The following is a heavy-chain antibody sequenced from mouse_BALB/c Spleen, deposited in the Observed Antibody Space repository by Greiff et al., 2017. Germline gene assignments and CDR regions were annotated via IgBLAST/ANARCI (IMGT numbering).Heavy chain of an antibody. J-gene: IGHJ1*01. CDR2: IWGDGST. CDR3: ARVPQRERGYFDV. Sequence: QVQLKQSGPGLVAPSQSLSITCTVSGFSLTGYGVNWVRQPPGKGLEWLGMIWGDGSTDYNSALKSRLSISKDNSKSQVFLKMNSLQTDDTARYYCARVPQRERGYFDVWGAGTTVTVSA. V-gene: IGHV2-6-7*01. CDR1: GFSLTGYG.